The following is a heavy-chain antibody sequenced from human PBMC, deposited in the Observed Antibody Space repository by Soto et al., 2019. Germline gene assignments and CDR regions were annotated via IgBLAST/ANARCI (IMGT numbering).Heavy chain of an antibody. D-gene: IGHD3-3*01. CDR2: FDPEDGET. CDR1: GYTLTELS. Sequence: ASVKVSCKVPGYTLTELSMHWVRQAPGKGLEWMGGFDPEDGETIYAQKFQGRVTMTEDTSTDTAYMELSSLRSEDTAVYYCATVSGSSRITIFGVVTIPPRWFDPWGQGTLVTVSS. CDR3: ATVSGSSRITIFGVVTIPPRWFDP. V-gene: IGHV1-24*01. J-gene: IGHJ5*02.